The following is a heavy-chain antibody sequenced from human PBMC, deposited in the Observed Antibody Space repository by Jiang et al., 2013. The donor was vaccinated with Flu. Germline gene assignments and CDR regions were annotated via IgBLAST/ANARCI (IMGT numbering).Heavy chain of an antibody. CDR3: AREGLWDGKVVTDL. Sequence: VRQVPGQGLEWMGWINSNTGNPTYAPGLTGRFVFSLDTSLSTTFLQINNLQTEDTAIYFCAREGLWDGKVVTDLWGQGTLVRVSS. D-gene: IGHD2-21*02. V-gene: IGHV7-4-1*02. J-gene: IGHJ5*02. CDR2: INSNTGNP.